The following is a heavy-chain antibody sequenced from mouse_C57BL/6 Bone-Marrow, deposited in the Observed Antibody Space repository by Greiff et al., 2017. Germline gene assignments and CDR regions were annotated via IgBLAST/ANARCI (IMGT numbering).Heavy chain of an antibody. CDR1: GYTFTGSW. Sequence: QVQLQQSGAELMKPGASVKLSCKATGYTFTGSWLEWVKQRPGHSLEWIGEILPGSGSTNYNEKFKGKATFTADPSSNTSYMQLSSLTTEDSAIYCCARLGDGRSDRGYWYFDVWGTGTTVTVSS. J-gene: IGHJ1*03. CDR2: ILPGSGST. CDR3: ARLGDGRSDRGYWYFDV. D-gene: IGHD1-1*01. V-gene: IGHV1-9*01.